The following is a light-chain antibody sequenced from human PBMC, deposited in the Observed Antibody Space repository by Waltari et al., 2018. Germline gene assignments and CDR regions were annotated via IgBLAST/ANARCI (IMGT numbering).Light chain of an antibody. CDR2: KDT. Sequence: SYELTQPPSVSVYPGKTARITCSGNALTQLKSYWYQQKPGQAPLLLIYKDTQRASGIPERFSGSTSGTTVTLTISGVQAEDAADYYCQSADTDFANHVLFGGGTQLTVL. CDR1: ALTQLK. J-gene: IGLJ2*01. V-gene: IGLV3-25*03. CDR3: QSADTDFANHVL.